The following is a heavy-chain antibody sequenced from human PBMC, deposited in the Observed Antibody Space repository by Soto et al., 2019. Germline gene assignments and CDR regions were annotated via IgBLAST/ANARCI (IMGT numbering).Heavy chain of an antibody. CDR3: ARDPNGSPLWLRTGHLDY. CDR1: GYTFTGYY. V-gene: IGHV1-2*02. Sequence: VASVKVSCRASGYTFTGYYMHWVRQAPGQGLEWMGWINPNSRGTNYAQKFQGRVTMTRDTSISTAYMELSRLRSDDTAVYYCARDPNGSPLWLRTGHLDYLAQGTQVPVSS. J-gene: IGHJ4*02. CDR2: INPNSRGT. D-gene: IGHD5-18*01.